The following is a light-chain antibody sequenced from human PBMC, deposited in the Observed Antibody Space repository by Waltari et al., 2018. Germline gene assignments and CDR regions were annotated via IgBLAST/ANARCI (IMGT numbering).Light chain of an antibody. Sequence: DIQMTQSPSTLSAYVGDRVTITCRASQSISSWLAWYQQKPGKAPKLLIYKASSLESGVPSRFSGSGSGTEFTLTISSLQPDDFATYYCQQYNSYSSSTFGQGTKVEIK. V-gene: IGKV1-5*03. CDR3: QQYNSYSSST. CDR2: KAS. J-gene: IGKJ1*01. CDR1: QSISSW.